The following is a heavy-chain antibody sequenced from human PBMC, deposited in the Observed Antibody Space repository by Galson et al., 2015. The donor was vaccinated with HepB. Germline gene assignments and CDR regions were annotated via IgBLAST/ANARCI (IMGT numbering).Heavy chain of an antibody. CDR3: ATRRPPGTTPDY. CDR1: GFTFTRHW. V-gene: IGHV3-23*01. CDR2: ISGSGAGT. J-gene: IGHJ4*02. Sequence: SLRLSCAAPGFTFTRHWMSWVRQAPGKGLEWISGISGSGAGTFYADSVKGRFTVSRDNSKSTLYLQMNSLRVEDMGVYYCATRRPPGTTPDYWGQGSLVTVSS. D-gene: IGHD1-14*01.